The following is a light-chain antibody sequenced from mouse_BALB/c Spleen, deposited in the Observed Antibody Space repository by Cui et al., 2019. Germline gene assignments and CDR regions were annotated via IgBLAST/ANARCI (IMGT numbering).Light chain of an antibody. CDR3: QQYSGYPFT. J-gene: IGKJ4*01. CDR1: SSVSSSY. V-gene: IGKV4-78*01. Sequence: QIVLTQSPAIMSASPGEKVTMTCSARSSVSSSYLYWYQQKPGSPPKLWIYNTSDLASGVPARFSGSGSGTSYSLTISSMEAEDAATFYCQQYSGYPFTFGSGTKLEIK. CDR2: NTS.